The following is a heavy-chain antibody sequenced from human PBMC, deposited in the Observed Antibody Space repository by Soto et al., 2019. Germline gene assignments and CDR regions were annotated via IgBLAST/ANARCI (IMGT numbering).Heavy chain of an antibody. V-gene: IGHV3-30*03. Sequence: GGSLRLSCAASGFTFSNYAMHWVRQAPGKGLEWVALTSYDGDNEYYTDSVKGRFTISRDNSKNTLFLQMNSPRPEDTAVYYFARAKGFFNWVTSYFHYWGQGALVTVSS. CDR1: GFTFSNYA. D-gene: IGHD1-1*01. CDR2: TSYDGDNE. J-gene: IGHJ4*02. CDR3: ARAKGFFNWVTSYFHY.